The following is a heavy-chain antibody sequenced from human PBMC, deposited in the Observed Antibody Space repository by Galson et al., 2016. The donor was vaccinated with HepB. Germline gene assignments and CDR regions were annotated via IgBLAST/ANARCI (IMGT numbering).Heavy chain of an antibody. Sequence: SLRLSCAASGFTFSSYSMNWVRQAPGKGLEWVSSISSSSSYIYYADSVKGRFTISSDNAKNSLYLQMNSLRAEDTAVYYCARDGLRGRWRLGGMDVWGQGTTVTVSS. V-gene: IGHV3-21*01. D-gene: IGHD3/OR15-3a*01. CDR1: GFTFSSYS. J-gene: IGHJ6*02. CDR3: ARDGLRGRWRLGGMDV. CDR2: ISSSSSYI.